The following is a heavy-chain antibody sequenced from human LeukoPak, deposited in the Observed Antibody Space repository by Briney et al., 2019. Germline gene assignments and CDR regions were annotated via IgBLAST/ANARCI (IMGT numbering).Heavy chain of an antibody. CDR2: IRYDGSNK. V-gene: IGHV3-30*02. D-gene: IGHD4-17*01. CDR3: AKGGQMSTVIYFDY. Sequence: GGSLRLSCAASGFTFSSYGMHWVRQAPGKGLEWVAFIRYDGSNKYYADSVKGRFTISRDNSKNTLYLQMNSLRAEDTAVYYCAKGGQMSTVIYFDYWGQGTLVTVSS. J-gene: IGHJ4*02. CDR1: GFTFSSYG.